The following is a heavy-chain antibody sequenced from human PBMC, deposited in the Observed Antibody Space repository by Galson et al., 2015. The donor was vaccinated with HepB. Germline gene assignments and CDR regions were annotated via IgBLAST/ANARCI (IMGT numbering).Heavy chain of an antibody. CDR1: GFTFSGSA. J-gene: IGHJ6*03. V-gene: IGHV3-73*01. Sequence: SLRLSCAASGFTFSGSAMHWVRQASGKGLEWVGRIRSKANSYATAYAAPVKGRFTISRDDSKNTLYLQMNSLKTEDTAVYYCTTDLGFREPKSYYYYYYMDVWGKGTTVTVSS. CDR2: IRSKANSYAT. CDR3: TTDLGFREPKSYYYYYYMDV. D-gene: IGHD3-10*01.